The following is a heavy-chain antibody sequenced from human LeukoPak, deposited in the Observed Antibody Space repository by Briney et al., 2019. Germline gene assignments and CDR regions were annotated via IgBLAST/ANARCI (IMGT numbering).Heavy chain of an antibody. CDR1: GGTFGSYA. V-gene: IGHV1-69*05. D-gene: IGHD2-21*02. Sequence: SVKVSCKASGGTFGSYAISWVRRAPGQGLEWMGGIIPIFGTANYAQKFQGRVTITTDESTSTAYMELSSLRSEDTAVYYCARSYCGGDCYRGWDAFDIWGQGTMVTVSS. J-gene: IGHJ3*02. CDR3: ARSYCGGDCYRGWDAFDI. CDR2: IIPIFGTA.